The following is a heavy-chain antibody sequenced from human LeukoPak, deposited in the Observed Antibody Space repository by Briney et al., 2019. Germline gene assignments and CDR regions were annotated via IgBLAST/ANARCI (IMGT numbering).Heavy chain of an antibody. D-gene: IGHD3-22*01. J-gene: IGHJ4*02. CDR3: ARDEDSSGYYPGPDY. CDR1: GFTFSSYS. V-gene: IGHV3-21*01. Sequence: PGGSLRLSCAASGFTFSSYSMNWVRQAPGKGLEWVSSISSSSSYIYYADSVKGRFTISRDNAKNSLYLQTNSLRAEDTAVYYCARDEDSSGYYPGPDYWGQGTLVTVSS. CDR2: ISSSSSYI.